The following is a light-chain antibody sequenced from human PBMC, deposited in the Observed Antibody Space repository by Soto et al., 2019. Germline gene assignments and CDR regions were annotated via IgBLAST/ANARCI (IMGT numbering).Light chain of an antibody. Sequence: DIVMTQSPDSLAVSLGERAAINCKSSQTVLDSFNNKDYLTWYQQKPGQPXKXXIYWASTREFGVPDRFSGSGSGTDLTLTISSLQAEDVAVYYCQQYYSTPRTFGHGTKVDIK. CDR3: QQYYSTPRT. V-gene: IGKV4-1*01. CDR1: QTVLDSFNNKDY. CDR2: WAS. J-gene: IGKJ1*01.